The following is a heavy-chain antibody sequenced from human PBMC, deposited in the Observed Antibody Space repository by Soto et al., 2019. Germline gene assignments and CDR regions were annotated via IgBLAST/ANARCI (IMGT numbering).Heavy chain of an antibody. CDR3: ARELSSGWYRGSGY. J-gene: IGHJ4*02. V-gene: IGHV3-11*01. CDR1: GFTFSDYY. Sequence: QVPLVESGGGLVKPGGSLRLSCAASGFTFSDYYMSWIRQAPGKGLEWVSYISSSGNTIYYADSVKGRFTISRDNAKNALYLKMNHLSAEGTAVYYCARELSSGWYRGSGYWGQGTLVTVSS. CDR2: ISSSGNTI. D-gene: IGHD6-19*01.